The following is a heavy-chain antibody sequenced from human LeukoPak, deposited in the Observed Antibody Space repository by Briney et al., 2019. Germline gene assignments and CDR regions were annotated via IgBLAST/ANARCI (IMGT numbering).Heavy chain of an antibody. CDR3: ATTKYYYDSSGYFGY. CDR2: IYYSGST. J-gene: IGHJ4*02. Sequence: TSSETLSLTCTVSGGSISSGDYYWRWIRQPPGKGLEWIGYIYYSGSTYYNPSLKSRVTISVDTSKNQFSLKLSSVTAADTAVYYCATTKYYYDSSGYFGYWGQGTLVTVSS. V-gene: IGHV4-30-4*01. CDR1: GGSISSGDYY. D-gene: IGHD3-22*01.